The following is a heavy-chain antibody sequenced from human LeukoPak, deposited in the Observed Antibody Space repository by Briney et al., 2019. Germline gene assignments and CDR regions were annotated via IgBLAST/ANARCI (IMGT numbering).Heavy chain of an antibody. J-gene: IGHJ4*02. D-gene: IGHD6-19*01. CDR1: GYTFSDYY. V-gene: IGHV1-2*02. Sequence: EASVTVSCKASGYTFSDYYMHWVRQAPGHGLEWMGWINPYSGGTNYAEKFQGRVTMTRDTSITTAYMELSSLRSDDTAMYYCATLRRSGWYIGHWGQGTLVTVSS. CDR3: ATLRRSGWYIGH. CDR2: INPYSGGT.